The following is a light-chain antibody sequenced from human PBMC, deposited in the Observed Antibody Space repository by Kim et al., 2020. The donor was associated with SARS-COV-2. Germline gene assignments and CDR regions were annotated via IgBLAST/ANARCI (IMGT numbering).Light chain of an antibody. Sequence: QSIIISCTGTSSDIGGYNYVSWYQQHPGKVPKLMIYDVSSRPSGVSDRFSGSKSGNTASLTISGLQAEDEADYYCSSYTTSTTVVVFGGGTKVTVL. CDR1: SSDIGGYNY. J-gene: IGLJ2*01. CDR3: SSYTTSTTVVV. V-gene: IGLV2-14*03. CDR2: DVS.